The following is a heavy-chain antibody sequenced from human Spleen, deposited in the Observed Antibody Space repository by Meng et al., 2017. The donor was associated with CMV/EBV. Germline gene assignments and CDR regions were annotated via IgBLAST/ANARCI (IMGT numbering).Heavy chain of an antibody. CDR3: ARDGYGLYFQH. CDR1: GGSISSGGYY. V-gene: IGHV4-31*11. Sequence: CAVSGGSISSGGYYWSWIRQHPGKGLEWIGYIYCSGSTYYNPSLKSRVTISVDTSKNQFSLKLSSVTAADTAVYYCARDGYGLYFQHWGQGTLVTVSS. D-gene: IGHD5-18*01. J-gene: IGHJ1*01. CDR2: IYCSGST.